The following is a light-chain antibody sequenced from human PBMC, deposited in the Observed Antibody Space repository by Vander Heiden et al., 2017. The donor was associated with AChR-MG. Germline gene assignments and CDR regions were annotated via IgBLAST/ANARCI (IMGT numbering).Light chain of an antibody. CDR2: RAS. V-gene: IGKV3-20*01. CDR3: QQYGNSPIT. Sequence: DIVLTSSPGTLSLSPGESATLSCRASQNVSSNYLAWYQHKVGQAPRRLIDRASTRATDISDRFSGTGSGTDFRLTISRLEPEDFAVYYCQQYGNSPITFGQGTRREIK. CDR1: QNVSSNY. J-gene: IGKJ5*01.